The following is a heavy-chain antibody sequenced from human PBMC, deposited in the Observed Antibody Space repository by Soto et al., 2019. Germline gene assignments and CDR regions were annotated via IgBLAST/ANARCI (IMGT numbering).Heavy chain of an antibody. Sequence: EVRLLESGGGLVQPGGSLRLSCAASGFTFSTYSFNWVRQAPGKGLEWVSAISNSLTDGNTHYADSVKGRFTISRDNDKKTVFLEMNSLTAEDTAVYYCAKVFSPELGNYFDHWGQGTLVTVSS. CDR3: AKVFSPELGNYFDH. CDR1: GFTFSTYS. CDR2: ISNSLTDGNT. D-gene: IGHD1-7*01. J-gene: IGHJ4*02. V-gene: IGHV3-23*01.